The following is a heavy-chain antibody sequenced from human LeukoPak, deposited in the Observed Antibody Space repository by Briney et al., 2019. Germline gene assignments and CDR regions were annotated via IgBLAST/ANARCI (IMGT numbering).Heavy chain of an antibody. V-gene: IGHV1-18*01. J-gene: IGHJ6*03. CDR3: ARGPGGRSGFHPLGDHYYYYYMDV. CDR2: IRTYNGNT. Sequence: ASVKVSCKASGYTFTSYGINWVRQAPGQGLEWMGWIRTYNGNTNYAQKLQGRVTMTTDTSTRTAYMELRSLRSDDTAVYYCARGPGGRSGFHPLGDHYYYYYMDVWGKGTTVTVSS. D-gene: IGHD3-16*01. CDR1: GYTFTSYG.